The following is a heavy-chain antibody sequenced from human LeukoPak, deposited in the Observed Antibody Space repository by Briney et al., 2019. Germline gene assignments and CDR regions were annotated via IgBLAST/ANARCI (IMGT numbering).Heavy chain of an antibody. CDR3: ARGTEYSGSFYYFDY. Sequence: ASVKVSCKPSGYTFTGYYMHWVRQAPGQGLEWMGRINLNSGGTNYAQKFQGRVTMTRDTSISTAYMELSRLRSDDTAVYYCARGTEYSGSFYYFDYWGQGTLVTVSS. CDR2: INLNSGGT. V-gene: IGHV1-2*06. D-gene: IGHD1-26*01. CDR1: GYTFTGYY. J-gene: IGHJ4*02.